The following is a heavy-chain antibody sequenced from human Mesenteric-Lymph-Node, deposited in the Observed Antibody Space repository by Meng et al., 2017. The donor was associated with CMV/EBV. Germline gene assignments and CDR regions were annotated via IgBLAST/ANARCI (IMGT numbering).Heavy chain of an antibody. Sequence: SETLSLTCSVSGDSIRSISSYWGWIRQPPGKGLEWIGSMYYSGNSHYNPSLESRVTISVDTSKNQFSLKVTSVTAADTAVYYCARADPGMILDCWGQGALVTVSS. CDR3: ARADPGMILDC. J-gene: IGHJ4*02. CDR2: MYYSGNS. D-gene: IGHD3/OR15-3a*01. V-gene: IGHV4-39*07. CDR1: GDSIRSISSY.